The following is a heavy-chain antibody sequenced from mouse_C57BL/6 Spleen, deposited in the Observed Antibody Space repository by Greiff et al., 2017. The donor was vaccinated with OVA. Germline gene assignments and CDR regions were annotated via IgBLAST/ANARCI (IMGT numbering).Heavy chain of an antibody. D-gene: IGHD1-3*01. Sequence: VKLQQPGAELVRPGSSVKLSCKASGYTFTSYWMHWVKQRPIQGLAWIGNIDPSARETHYTPTFKDQATLTVDKSSSTAYMQLSSLTSEDSAVYYCARSRLYTLFDYWGQGTTLTVSS. CDR1: GYTFTSYW. CDR2: IDPSARET. J-gene: IGHJ2*01. V-gene: IGHV1-52*01. CDR3: ARSRLYTLFDY.